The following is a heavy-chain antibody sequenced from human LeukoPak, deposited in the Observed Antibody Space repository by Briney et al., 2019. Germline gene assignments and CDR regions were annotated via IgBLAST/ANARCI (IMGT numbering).Heavy chain of an antibody. J-gene: IGHJ5*02. CDR2: ISNDQSNK. CDR1: GFTFSSYG. V-gene: IGHV3-30*03. Sequence: GGSLRLSCAASGFTFSSYGMHWVRQAPGKGLEWVAVISNDQSNKYYTDSVKGRFTISRDNSKNTLYLQMNSLRAEDTAVYYCARDLIAVAANWFDPWGQGTLVAVSS. CDR3: ARDLIAVAANWFDP. D-gene: IGHD6-19*01.